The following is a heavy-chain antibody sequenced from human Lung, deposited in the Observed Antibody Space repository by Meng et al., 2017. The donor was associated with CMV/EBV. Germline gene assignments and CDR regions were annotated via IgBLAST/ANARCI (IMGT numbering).Heavy chain of an antibody. D-gene: IGHD2-2*01. CDR2: IYYSGST. V-gene: IGHV4-59*01. CDR1: GGSISSYY. J-gene: IGHJ6*02. CDR3: AKDLGYCSSTSCYYYYGMDF. Sequence: GSLRLXCTVSGGSISSYYWSWIRQPPGKGLEWIGYIYYSGSTNYNPSLKSRVTISVDTSKNQFSLKLSSVTAADTAVYYCAKDLGYCSSTSCYYYYGMDFWGQGXTVTVSS.